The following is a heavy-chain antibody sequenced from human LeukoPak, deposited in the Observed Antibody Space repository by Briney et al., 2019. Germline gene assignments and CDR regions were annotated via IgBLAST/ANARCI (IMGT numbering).Heavy chain of an antibody. V-gene: IGHV3-23*01. CDR1: GFTFSSYA. CDR3: AKQYSSSWHYFDY. Sequence: GGSLRLSRAASGFTFSSYAMSWVRQAPGKGLEWVSAISGSGSTYYADSVKGRFTISRDNSKNTLYLQMNSLRAEDTAVYHCAKQYSSSWHYFDYWGQGTLVTVSS. CDR2: ISGSGST. J-gene: IGHJ4*02. D-gene: IGHD6-13*01.